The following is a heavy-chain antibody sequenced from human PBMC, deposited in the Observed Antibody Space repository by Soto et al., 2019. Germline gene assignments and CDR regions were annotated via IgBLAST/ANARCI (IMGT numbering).Heavy chain of an antibody. J-gene: IGHJ4*02. CDR2: IIPILGIA. V-gene: IGHV1-69*02. CDR1: GGTFSSYT. CDR3: ARGPYSDYDLDAYYDY. D-gene: IGHD5-12*01. Sequence: SVKVSCKASGGTFSSYTISWVRQAPGQGLEWMGRIIPILGIANYAQKFQGRVTITADKSTSTAYMELSSLRSEDTAVYYCARGPYSDYDLDAYYDYPGQGTLDIGSS.